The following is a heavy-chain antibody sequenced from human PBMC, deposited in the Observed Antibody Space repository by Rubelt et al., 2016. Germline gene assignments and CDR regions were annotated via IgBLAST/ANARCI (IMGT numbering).Heavy chain of an antibody. CDR3: ARAYDFWSGYTSNSAFDI. CDR1: SSYA. J-gene: IGHJ3*02. Sequence: SSYAMHWVRQAPGKGLEWVAVISYDGSNKYYADSVKGRFTISRDNSKNTLYLQMNSLRAEDTAVYYCARAYDFWSGYTSNSAFDIWGQGTMVTVSS. CDR2: ISYDGSNK. V-gene: IGHV3-30*04. D-gene: IGHD3-3*01.